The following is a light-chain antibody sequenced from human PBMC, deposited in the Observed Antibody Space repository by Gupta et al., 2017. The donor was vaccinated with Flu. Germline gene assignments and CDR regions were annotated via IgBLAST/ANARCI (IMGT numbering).Light chain of an antibody. J-gene: IGLJ2*01. CDR1: SSDIGRFDY. V-gene: IGLV2-11*03. CDR2: GIT. CDR3: CSYAGTFTFV. Sequence: SITISCTGTSSDIGRFDYVSWFQQHPAKPPKLILYGITERPSGVPSRFSGTKSGNTASLTISGLQGEDEADYFCCSYAGTFTFVFGGGTKVTVL.